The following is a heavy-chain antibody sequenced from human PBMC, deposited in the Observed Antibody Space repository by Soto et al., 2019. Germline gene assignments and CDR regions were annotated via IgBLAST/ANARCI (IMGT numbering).Heavy chain of an antibody. CDR3: ARSPQTYYYDSSGYLY. Sequence: SSVKVSYKASGGTFSSYSISWVRQAPGQGLEWMGGIIPIFGTANYAQKFQGRVTITADESTSTAYMELSSLRSEDTAVYYCARSPQTYYYDSSGYLYWGQGTLVTVSS. D-gene: IGHD3-22*01. V-gene: IGHV1-69*13. CDR2: IIPIFGTA. J-gene: IGHJ4*02. CDR1: GGTFSSYS.